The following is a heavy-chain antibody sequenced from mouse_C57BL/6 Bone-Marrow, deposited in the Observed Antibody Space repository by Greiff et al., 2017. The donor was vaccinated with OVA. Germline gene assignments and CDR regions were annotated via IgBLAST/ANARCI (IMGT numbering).Heavy chain of an antibody. D-gene: IGHD1-1*01. CDR2: INPSSGYT. Sequence: QVQLQQSGAELAKPGASVKLSCKASGYTFTSYWMHWVKQRPGQGLEWIGYINPSSGYTKYNQKFKDKATLTADKSSSTAYMQLSSLTYEDSAVYYGARRACSPNWYCDVWGTGTTVTVSS. CDR3: ARRACSPNWYCDV. J-gene: IGHJ1*03. V-gene: IGHV1-7*01. CDR1: GYTFTSYW.